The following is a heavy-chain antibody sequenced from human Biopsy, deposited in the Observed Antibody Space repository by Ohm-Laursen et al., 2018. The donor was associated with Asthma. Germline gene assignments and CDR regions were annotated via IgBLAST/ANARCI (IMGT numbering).Heavy chain of an antibody. D-gene: IGHD6-19*01. CDR2: IYYSGST. Sequence: SETLSLTCAVSYGSITSGGYYWTWIRQHPRKGLEWIGYIYYSGSTNYNPSLKSRVTISVDTSKNQFSLRLISVTAADTAVYYCVRAVRNEQWLAPFDYWGQGKPVTVSS. CDR3: VRAVRNEQWLAPFDY. J-gene: IGHJ4*02. V-gene: IGHV4-61*08. CDR1: YGSITSGGYY.